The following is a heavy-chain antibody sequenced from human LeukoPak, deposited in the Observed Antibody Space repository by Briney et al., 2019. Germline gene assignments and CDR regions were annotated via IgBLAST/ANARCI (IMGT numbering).Heavy chain of an antibody. CDR2: IKVDGGEK. D-gene: IGHD2-8*02. CDR1: GFTFSTYW. Sequence: GGSLRLSCAASGFTFSTYWMNWVRQAPGKGLEWVANIKVDGGEKYYTDSVKGRFTISRDNAKNSLYLQMNSLRAEDTAVYYCARGYWYYFDYWGQGTLVTVSS. J-gene: IGHJ4*02. CDR3: ARGYWYYFDY. V-gene: IGHV3-7*01.